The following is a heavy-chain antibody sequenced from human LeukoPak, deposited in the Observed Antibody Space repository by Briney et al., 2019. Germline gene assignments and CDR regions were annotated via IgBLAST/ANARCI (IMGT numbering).Heavy chain of an antibody. CDR3: STSTAMVHFF. Sequence: GGSLRLSCTVFGFTFSSSEMNWVRQAPGKELEWLSYISSSGRTIYYADSVKGRFTMSRDNAKNSLYLQMNSLRAEDTAVYYCSTSTAMVHFFWGQGTLVTVSS. D-gene: IGHD5-18*01. CDR2: ISSSGRTI. CDR1: GFTFSSSE. J-gene: IGHJ4*02. V-gene: IGHV3-48*03.